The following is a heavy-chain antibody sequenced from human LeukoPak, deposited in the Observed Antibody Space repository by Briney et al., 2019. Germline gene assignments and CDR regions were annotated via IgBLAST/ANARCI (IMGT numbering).Heavy chain of an antibody. CDR3: ARDGERRTPAAAGNGEVDY. J-gene: IGHJ4*02. V-gene: IGHV1-2*02. D-gene: IGHD6-25*01. CDR2: INPNSGGT. Sequence: ASVKVSCKTSGYIFTGYYIHWVRQAPGQGLEWMGWINPNSGGTKYGQKFQGRVTMTRDTPISTAYMELSRLRSDDTAVYYCARDGERRTPAAAGNGEVDYWGQGTLVTVSS. CDR1: GYIFTGYY.